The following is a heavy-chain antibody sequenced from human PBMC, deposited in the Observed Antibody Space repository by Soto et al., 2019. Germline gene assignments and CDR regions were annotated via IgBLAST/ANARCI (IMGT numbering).Heavy chain of an antibody. CDR1: GYTFTSYD. CDR2: MNPNSGNT. Sequence: ASVKVSCKASGYTFTSYDINWVRQATGQGLEWMGWMNPNSGNTGYAQKFQGRVTMIRNTSISTAYMELSSLRSEDTAVYYCARGLLGGYGSGSHGWLYYMDVWGKGTTVIVSS. V-gene: IGHV1-8*01. J-gene: IGHJ6*03. CDR3: ARGLLGGYGSGSHGWLYYMDV. D-gene: IGHD3-10*01.